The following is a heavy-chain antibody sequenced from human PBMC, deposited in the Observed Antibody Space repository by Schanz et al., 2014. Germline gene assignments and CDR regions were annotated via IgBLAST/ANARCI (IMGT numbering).Heavy chain of an antibody. CDR3: ARDDRACDYGMDV. CDR2: ISDNGIST. CDR1: GFIFDDYG. V-gene: IGHV3-23*01. J-gene: IGHJ6*02. Sequence: EVQLLESGGGLVQPGESLRLSCAASGFIFDDYGMSWVRQVPGKGLEWVSGISDNGISTYYADSVKGRFTISRDNSKNTLYQQMNSLRANDTAVYYCARDDRACDYGMDVWGQGTTVSVSS. D-gene: IGHD3-22*01.